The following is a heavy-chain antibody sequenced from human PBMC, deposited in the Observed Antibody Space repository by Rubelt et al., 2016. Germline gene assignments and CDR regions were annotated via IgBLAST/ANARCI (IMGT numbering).Heavy chain of an antibody. CDR2: INHSGST. CDR1: GGSFSGYY. D-gene: IGHD6-19*01. Sequence: QLQLQQWGAGLLKPSETLSLTCAVYGGSFSGYYWSWIRQPPGKGLEWIGEINHSGSTDYNPSLMSRVTISVDTSKNQFSLKLSSVTAADTAVYYCARISLSVAGDYWGQGTLVTVSS. J-gene: IGHJ4*02. CDR3: ARISLSVAGDY. V-gene: IGHV4-34*01.